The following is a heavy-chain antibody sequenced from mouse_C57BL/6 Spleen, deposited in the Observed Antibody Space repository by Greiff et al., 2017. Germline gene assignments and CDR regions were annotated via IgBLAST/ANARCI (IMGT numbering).Heavy chain of an antibody. D-gene: IGHD2-10*01. CDR2: INPSNGGT. V-gene: IGHV1-53*01. CDR3: ARNPYYSDMDS. CDR1: GYTFTSYW. Sequence: QVQLQQPGTELVKPGASVKLSCKASGYTFTSYWMHWVKQRPGQGLEWIGNINPSNGGTNYNEKFKSKATLTVGKSSSTAYMKLSSLTSEDSAVYDSARNPYYSDMDSWGQGTSVTVSS. J-gene: IGHJ4*01.